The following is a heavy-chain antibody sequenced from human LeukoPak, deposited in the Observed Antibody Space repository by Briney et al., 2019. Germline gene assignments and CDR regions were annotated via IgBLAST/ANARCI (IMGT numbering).Heavy chain of an antibody. V-gene: IGHV5-51*01. J-gene: IGHJ4*02. CDR1: GYNFTNYW. Sequence: GESLKISCKGSGYNFTNYWIGWVRQMPGKGLEWMGIIYPGDSDTRYSPSFQGQVTISADKSISTAYLQWSSLKASDTAMYYCASSAYSSSWALFDYWGQGTLVTVSS. CDR3: ASSAYSSSWALFDY. D-gene: IGHD6-13*01. CDR2: IYPGDSDT.